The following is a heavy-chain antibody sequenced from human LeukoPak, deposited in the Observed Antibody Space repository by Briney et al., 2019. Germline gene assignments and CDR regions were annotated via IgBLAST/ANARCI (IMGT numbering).Heavy chain of an antibody. CDR3: ARAGELDPXRPGY. Sequence: PSETLSLTCTVSGGSISSYYWSWIRQPPGKGLEWIGYIYYSGSTNYNPSLKSRVTISVDTSKNQFSLKLSSVTAADTTVYYCARAGELDPXRPGYWGQGTLVTVSS. CDR1: GGSISSYY. D-gene: IGHD3-16*01. V-gene: IGHV4-59*01. J-gene: IGHJ4*02. CDR2: IYYSGST.